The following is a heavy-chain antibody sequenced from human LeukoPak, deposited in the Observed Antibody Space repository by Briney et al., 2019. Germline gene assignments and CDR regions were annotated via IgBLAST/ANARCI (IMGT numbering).Heavy chain of an antibody. D-gene: IGHD3-3*01. CDR1: GGSFSCYY. V-gene: IGHV4-34*01. CDR2: INHSGST. CDR3: ARGDWGDDFWSGYYTEIDP. Sequence: SETLSLTCAVYGGSFSCYYWSWIRQPPGKGLEWSGEINHSGSTNYNPSLKSRVTISVDTSKNQFSLKLSSVTAADTAVYYCARGDWGDDFWSGYYTEIDPWGQGTLVTVSS. J-gene: IGHJ5*02.